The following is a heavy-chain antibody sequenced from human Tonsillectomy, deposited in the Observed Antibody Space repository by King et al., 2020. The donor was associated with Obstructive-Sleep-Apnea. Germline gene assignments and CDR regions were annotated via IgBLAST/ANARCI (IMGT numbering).Heavy chain of an antibody. Sequence: HVQLVESGAEVKKPGASVKVSCKASGYAFSSYYMHWVRQAPGQGLEWMGIIDPSGSSTSYAQKFQGRVTLTRDMSTSTVYMELSSLRSEDTAVYYCATTRYGILHGDHFDYWGQGTLVTVSS. CDR2: IDPSGSST. J-gene: IGHJ4*02. CDR3: ATTRYGILHGDHFDY. CDR1: GYAFSSYY. V-gene: IGHV1-46*01. D-gene: IGHD3-9*01.